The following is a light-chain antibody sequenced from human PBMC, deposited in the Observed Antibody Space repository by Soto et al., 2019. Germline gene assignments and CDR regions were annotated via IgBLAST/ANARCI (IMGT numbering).Light chain of an antibody. CDR1: QSVSNNY. CDR2: GAS. V-gene: IGKV3-20*01. Sequence: EIVLTQSPGTLSLSPGERATLYCRASQSVSNNYLAWYQQKPGQAPRLVIYGASSRGTGIPDRFSASGSGTDFTLTISRLEPEDFAVYYCQQYISSPLTFGQGTKVDIK. CDR3: QQYISSPLT. J-gene: IGKJ1*01.